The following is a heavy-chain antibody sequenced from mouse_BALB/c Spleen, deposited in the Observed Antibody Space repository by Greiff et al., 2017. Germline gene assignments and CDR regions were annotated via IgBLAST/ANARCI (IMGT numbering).Heavy chain of an antibody. CDR1: GFTFTDYY. CDR2: IDPENGNT. CDR3: ARWRYDGCAMDY. Sequence: VQLKESGAELVRPGALVKLSCKASGFTFTDYYMHWVKQRPEQGLEWIGWIDPENGNTIYDPKFQGKASITADTSSNTAYLQLSSLTSEDTAVYYCARWRYDGCAMDYWGQGTSVTVSA. D-gene: IGHD1-2*01. V-gene: IGHV14-1*02. J-gene: IGHJ4*01.